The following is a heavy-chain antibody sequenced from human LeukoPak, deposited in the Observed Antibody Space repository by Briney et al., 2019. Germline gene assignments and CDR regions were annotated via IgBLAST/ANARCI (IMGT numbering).Heavy chain of an antibody. CDR1: GYSISSGYY. CDR3: AKSDYYASGLEY. J-gene: IGHJ4*02. V-gene: IGHV4-38-2*02. Sequence: SETLSLTCTVSGYSISSGYYWGWIRQPPGKGLEWIGSIYHSGSTYYNPSLKSRVTISVDTSKNQFSLRLNSVTAADTAVYYCAKSDYYASGLEYWGQGTLVTVSS. CDR2: IYHSGST. D-gene: IGHD3-10*01.